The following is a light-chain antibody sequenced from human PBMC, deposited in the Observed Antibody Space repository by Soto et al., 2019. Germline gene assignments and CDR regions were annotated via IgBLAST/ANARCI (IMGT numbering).Light chain of an antibody. J-gene: IGKJ1*01. CDR1: ESVTDNQ. CDR2: AIS. V-gene: IGKV3-20*01. Sequence: IVLTQSPGTLSLSLGGRGTLSCRSSESVTDNQLAWYQQEPGQGPRLLIYAISTRATGVPDRFSGSGSGTDFTLTISSLQPDDFATYYCQHYNSYSEAFGQGTKVDIK. CDR3: QHYNSYSEA.